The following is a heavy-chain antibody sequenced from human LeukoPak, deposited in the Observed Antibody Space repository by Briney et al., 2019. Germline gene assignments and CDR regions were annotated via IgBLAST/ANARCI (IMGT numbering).Heavy chain of an antibody. CDR3: ATDRGWRTSGYYLYYFEY. CDR2: IKRDGSEK. CDR1: GFIFTGYF. V-gene: IGHV3-7*01. D-gene: IGHD3-3*01. J-gene: IGHJ4*02. Sequence: GGSLRLSCAASGFIFTGYFMSWVRQAPGKGLEWVASIKRDGSEKYYVDSVRGRFTISRDNTKNLLYLQMSSLRAEDTAVYYCATDRGWRTSGYYLYYFEYWGQGTLVTFSS.